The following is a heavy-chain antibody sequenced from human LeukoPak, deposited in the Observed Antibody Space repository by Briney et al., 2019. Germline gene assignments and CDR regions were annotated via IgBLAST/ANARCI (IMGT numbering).Heavy chain of an antibody. Sequence: GASVKVSCKVSGYTLTELSMHWVRQAPGKGLEWMGGFDPEDGETIYAQKFQGRVTITADESTSTAYMELSSLRSEDTAVYYCARGGYSGVVPAATDAFDIWGQGTMVTVSS. D-gene: IGHD2-2*01. CDR3: ARGGYSGVVPAATDAFDI. J-gene: IGHJ3*02. V-gene: IGHV1-24*01. CDR1: GYTLTELS. CDR2: FDPEDGET.